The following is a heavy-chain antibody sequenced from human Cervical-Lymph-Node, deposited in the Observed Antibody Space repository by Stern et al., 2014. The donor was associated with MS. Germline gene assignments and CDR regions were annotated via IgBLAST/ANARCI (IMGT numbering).Heavy chain of an antibody. CDR2: IIPILSIT. CDR1: GGTFSSSG. Sequence: QVQLVESGSEVKKPGSSVRVSCKASGGTFSSSGISWVRQAPGQGLEWMGRIIPILSITNYAQNFQGRVTITADKSTSTAYMELSSLRSEDTAVYYCATLWVTTGDFDPWGQGTLVTVSS. CDR3: ATLWVTTGDFDP. V-gene: IGHV1-69*09. J-gene: IGHJ5*02. D-gene: IGHD4-17*01.